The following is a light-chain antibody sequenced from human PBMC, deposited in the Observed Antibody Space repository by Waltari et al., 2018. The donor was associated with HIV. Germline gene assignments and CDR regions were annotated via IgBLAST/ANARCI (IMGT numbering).Light chain of an antibody. Sequence: QSVLTQPPSASGTPGQRVTMSCPGSSSNIGRTSVNWYQQLPGTAPKPLIYSATQRPFGVPDRVSGSKSGTSGSLAISGLRSEDEAVYYCASWEDSLNGVVFGGGTKLTVL. CDR2: SAT. J-gene: IGLJ2*01. V-gene: IGLV1-44*01. CDR3: ASWEDSLNGVV. CDR1: SSNIGRTS.